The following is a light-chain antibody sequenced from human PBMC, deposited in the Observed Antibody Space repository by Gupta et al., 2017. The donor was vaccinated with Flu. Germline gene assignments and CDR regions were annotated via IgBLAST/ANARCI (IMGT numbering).Light chain of an antibody. V-gene: IGKV1-39*01. Sequence: DSQLTQSPSSLSASVGDRVTITCRASQSISAYLAWYQQKPGKAPKPLIYAISNLQSGVPSRFSGSGTGTDFTLTISSLQPEDFAIYYCQQSYSTPRTFGEGTRLEIK. CDR1: QSISAY. J-gene: IGKJ2*01. CDR2: AIS. CDR3: QQSYSTPRT.